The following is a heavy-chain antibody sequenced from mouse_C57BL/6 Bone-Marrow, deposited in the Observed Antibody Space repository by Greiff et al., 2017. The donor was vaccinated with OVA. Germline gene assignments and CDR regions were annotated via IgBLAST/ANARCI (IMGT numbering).Heavy chain of an antibody. V-gene: IGHV1-59*01. CDR3: AGYYGSY. Sequence: VQLQQSGAELVRPGTSVKLSCKASGYTFTSYWMHWVKQRPGQGLEWIGVIDPSDSYTNYNQKFKGKATLTVDTSSSTAYMQLSSLTSEDSAVYYCAGYYGSYWGQGTLVTVSA. J-gene: IGHJ3*01. D-gene: IGHD1-1*01. CDR1: GYTFTSYW. CDR2: IDPSDSYT.